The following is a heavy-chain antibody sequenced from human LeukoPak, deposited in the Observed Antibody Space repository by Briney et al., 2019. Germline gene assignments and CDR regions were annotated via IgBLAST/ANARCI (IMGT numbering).Heavy chain of an antibody. CDR3: ARDVQYYMDF. CDR1: GFTFSNYW. V-gene: IGHV3-7*01. J-gene: IGHJ6*03. CDR2: VKQEGSEK. D-gene: IGHD1-1*01. Sequence: GGSLRLSCVASGFTFSNYWMSWVRQAPGKGLEWVANVKQEGSEKNYVGSVKGRFTISRDNAKNSLYLQMNSLGADDTAVYYCARDVQYYMDFWGKGTTVIVSS.